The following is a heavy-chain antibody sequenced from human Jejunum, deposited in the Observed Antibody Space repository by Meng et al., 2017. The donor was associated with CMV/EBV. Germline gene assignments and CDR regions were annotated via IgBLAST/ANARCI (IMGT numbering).Heavy chain of an antibody. CDR2: IFPDDGDT. J-gene: IGHJ4*02. CDR1: NRYW. D-gene: IGHD3-16*01. CDR3: ARADWAFVTPYHLDY. Sequence: NRYWMAWVRQKPGKGLEWMGIIFPDDGDTRYSPSFEGQVTISADTSISTAYLQWNSLKASDTAIYYCARADWAFVTPYHLDYWGQGTLVTVSS. V-gene: IGHV5-51*01.